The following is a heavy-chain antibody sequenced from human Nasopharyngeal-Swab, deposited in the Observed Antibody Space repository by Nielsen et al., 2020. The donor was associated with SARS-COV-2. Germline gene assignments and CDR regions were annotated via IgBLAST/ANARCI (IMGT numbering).Heavy chain of an antibody. CDR3: AKVRTNYGMGLNGALDP. Sequence: SVKVSCKASGYPFTSYGISWVRQAPGQGLEWMGGIIPVFGTPLYAQKFQGRVTISADESTTTTYMELSSLRSQDTAVYYCAKVRTNYGMGLNGALDPWGQGTLVTVSS. CDR1: GYPFTSYG. V-gene: IGHV1-69*13. CDR2: IIPVFGTP. D-gene: IGHD4-17*01. J-gene: IGHJ5*02.